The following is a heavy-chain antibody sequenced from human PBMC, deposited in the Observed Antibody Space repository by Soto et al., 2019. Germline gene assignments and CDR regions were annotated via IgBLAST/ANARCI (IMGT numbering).Heavy chain of an antibody. CDR1: GGSVSSGDFY. CDR3: VADSRGKAAPSFDR. V-gene: IGHV4-61*08. J-gene: IGHJ5*02. Sequence: ASETLSLTCTVSGGSVSSGDFYWSWIRQPPGKGLEWIGNIYYSGSTNYNPSLKSRATISANTAYLQMSSLRTEDTAMYYCVADSRGKAAPSFDRWGQGTLVTVSS. D-gene: IGHD6-13*01. CDR2: IYYSGST.